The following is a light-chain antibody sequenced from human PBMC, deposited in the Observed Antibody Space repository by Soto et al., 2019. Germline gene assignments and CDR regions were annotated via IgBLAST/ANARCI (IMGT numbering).Light chain of an antibody. Sequence: QSALTQPASVSGSPGQSITISCSGTSSDIGSYNHVAWYQQFPGKSPKLMIYAVSDRPPGVSDRFSGSKSGTSASLAITGLQAEDEADYYCQSYDSSLSGSVFGGGTKLTVL. V-gene: IGLV2-14*03. J-gene: IGLJ3*02. CDR2: AVS. CDR1: SSDIGSYNH. CDR3: QSYDSSLSGSV.